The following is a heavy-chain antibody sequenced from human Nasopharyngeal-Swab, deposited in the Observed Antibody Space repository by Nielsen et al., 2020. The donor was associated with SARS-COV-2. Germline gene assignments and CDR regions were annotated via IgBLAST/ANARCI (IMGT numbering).Heavy chain of an antibody. Sequence: GESLKISCAASGFTFSDYYMSWIRQAPGKGLEWVSYISSSGSTIYYADSVKGRFTISRDNAKNSLYLQMNSLRAEDTAVYYCAREWDETPDYWGQGTLVTVSS. CDR1: GFTFSDYY. D-gene: IGHD1-26*01. CDR2: ISSSGSTI. V-gene: IGHV3-11*01. CDR3: AREWDETPDY. J-gene: IGHJ4*02.